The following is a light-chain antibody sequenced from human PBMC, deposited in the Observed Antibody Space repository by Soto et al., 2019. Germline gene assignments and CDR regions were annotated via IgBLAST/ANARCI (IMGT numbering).Light chain of an antibody. J-gene: IGKJ1*01. Sequence: EVVVKQTQRTLSLAPGKRGTFTCVSSQSVSSSYLAWYQQKPGQAPRLLIYGASSRATGIPDRLSGSVSRTALPLTISRLELEHLAVYYWQQYGRSPRTLRQGTKVDIK. CDR1: QSVSSSY. CDR3: QQYGRSPRT. V-gene: IGKV3-20*01. CDR2: GAS.